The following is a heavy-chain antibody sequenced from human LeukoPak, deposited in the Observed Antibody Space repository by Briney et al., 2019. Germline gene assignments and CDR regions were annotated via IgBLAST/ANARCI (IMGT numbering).Heavy chain of an antibody. Sequence: PGGSLRLSCAASEFTLSFYWMSWVRQAPGKGLEWVANIKQDGSDKYYVDSVKGRFTISRDNAKNSLYLQMNSLRAEDTALYYCAKSDCGSDGCKLLNYWGQGTLVTVSS. J-gene: IGHJ4*02. CDR2: IKQDGSDK. V-gene: IGHV3-7*03. D-gene: IGHD2-21*01. CDR3: AKSDCGSDGCKLLNY. CDR1: EFTLSFYW.